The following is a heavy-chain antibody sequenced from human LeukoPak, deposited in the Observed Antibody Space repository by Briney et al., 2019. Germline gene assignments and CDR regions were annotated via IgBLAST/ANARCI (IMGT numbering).Heavy chain of an antibody. J-gene: IGHJ1*01. CDR3: AKDTGP. V-gene: IGHV3-30*18. Sequence: GRSLRLSCAASGFTFSSYGMHWVRQAPGKGLEWVAVISYDGSNKYYADSVKGRFTISRDNSKNTLYLQMNSLRAGDTAVYYCAKDTGPWGQGTLVTVSS. CDR2: ISYDGSNK. CDR1: GFTFSSYG. D-gene: IGHD1-14*01.